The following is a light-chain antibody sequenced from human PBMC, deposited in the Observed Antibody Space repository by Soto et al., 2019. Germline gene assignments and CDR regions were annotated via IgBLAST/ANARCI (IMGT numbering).Light chain of an antibody. J-gene: IGKJ5*01. V-gene: IGKV3-20*01. CDR1: QSVSSSY. Sequence: EIVLTQSPGTLSSSPGERATLSCRASQSVSSSYLAWYQQKPRQAPRLLIYGASSRATGIPDRFSGSGSGTDFTLTISRLEPADSAVYYCQRYASSPPITFGQGTRLEIK. CDR2: GAS. CDR3: QRYASSPPIT.